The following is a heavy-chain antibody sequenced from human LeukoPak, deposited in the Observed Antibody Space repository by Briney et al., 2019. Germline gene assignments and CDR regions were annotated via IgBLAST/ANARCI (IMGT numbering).Heavy chain of an antibody. CDR1: GGTFSSYA. Sequence: SVKVSFKASGGTFSSYAISWVRQAPGQGLEWMGGIIPIFGTANYAQKFQGRVTITADESTSTAYMELSSLRSEDTAVYYCATGTTGTALEAWGQGTLVTVSS. CDR3: ATGTTGTALEA. D-gene: IGHD1-1*01. CDR2: IIPIFGTA. J-gene: IGHJ4*02. V-gene: IGHV1-69*13.